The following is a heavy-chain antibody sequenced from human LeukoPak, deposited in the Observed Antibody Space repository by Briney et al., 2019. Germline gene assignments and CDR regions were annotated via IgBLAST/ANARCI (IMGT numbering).Heavy chain of an antibody. Sequence: PSETLSLTCTVSGGSISSYYWSWIRQPAGKGLEWIGRIYTSGSTTYNPSLKSRVTMSVDTSKNQFSLKLSSVTAADTAVYYCARDGFHCSGGSCFYYYYYYMDVWGKGTTVTVSS. D-gene: IGHD2-15*01. J-gene: IGHJ6*03. CDR1: GGSISSYY. CDR3: ARDGFHCSGGSCFYYYYYYMDV. CDR2: IYTSGST. V-gene: IGHV4-4*07.